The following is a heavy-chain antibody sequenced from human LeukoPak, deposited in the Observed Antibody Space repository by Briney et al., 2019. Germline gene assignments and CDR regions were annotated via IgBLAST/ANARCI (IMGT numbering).Heavy chain of an antibody. J-gene: IGHJ4*02. CDR1: GYTFTSYG. CDR3: ARDLLLDIFKGEDYFDY. V-gene: IGHV1-18*01. Sequence: ASVKVSCKASGYTFTSYGISWVRQAPGQGLEWMGWISAYNGNTNYAQKLQGRVTMTTDTSTSTAYMELRSLRSDDTAVYYCARDLLLDIFKGEDYFDYWGQGTLVTVSP. CDR2: ISAYNGNT. D-gene: IGHD3-3*02.